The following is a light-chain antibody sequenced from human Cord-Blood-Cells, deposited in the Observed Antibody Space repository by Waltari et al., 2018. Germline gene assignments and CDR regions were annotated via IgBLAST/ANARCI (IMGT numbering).Light chain of an antibody. Sequence: DIQMTPPPSSLSASVGDRVTITCRESQSISSYLNWHQQKPGKAPKLLIYAASSLQSGVLSRFSGSGSGTDFTLTISSLQPEDFATDYCQQSYSTPFTFGPGTKVDIK. J-gene: IGKJ3*01. CDR1: QSISSY. CDR3: QQSYSTPFT. CDR2: AAS. V-gene: IGKV1-39*01.